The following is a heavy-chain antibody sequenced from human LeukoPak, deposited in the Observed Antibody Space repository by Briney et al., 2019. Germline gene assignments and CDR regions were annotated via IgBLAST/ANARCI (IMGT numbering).Heavy chain of an antibody. J-gene: IGHJ3*02. CDR1: GFTFDDYA. V-gene: IGHV3-9*01. CDR3: AKDRRYSSGSYRDSFDI. D-gene: IGHD3-10*01. CDR2: ISWNSGSI. Sequence: GGSLRLSCAASGFTFDDYAMHWVRQAPGKGLEWVSGISWNSGSIGYADSVKGRFTISRDNPKNTLYVQMNSLRTEDTALYYCAKDRRYSSGSYRDSFDIWGQGTMVTVSS.